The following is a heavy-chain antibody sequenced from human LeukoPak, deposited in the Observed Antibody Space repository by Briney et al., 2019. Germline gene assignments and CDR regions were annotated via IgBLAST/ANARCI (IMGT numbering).Heavy chain of an antibody. J-gene: IGHJ6*02. V-gene: IGHV3-30*18. D-gene: IGHD3-10*01. Sequence: HPGGFLRLSCAASGFTFSSYGMHWVRQAPGKGLEWVAVISYDGSNKYYADSVKGRFTTSRDNSKNTLYLQMNSLRAEDTAVYYCAKEGTMVRGVHTPTYYYGMDVWGQGTTVTVSS. CDR3: AKEGTMVRGVHTPTYYYGMDV. CDR1: GFTFSSYG. CDR2: ISYDGSNK.